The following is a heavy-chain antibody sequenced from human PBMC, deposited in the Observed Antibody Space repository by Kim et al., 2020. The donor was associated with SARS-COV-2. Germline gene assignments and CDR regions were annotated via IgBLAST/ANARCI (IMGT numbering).Heavy chain of an antibody. V-gene: IGHV4-39*01. CDR2: IYYSGST. J-gene: IGHJ3*02. D-gene: IGHD3-22*01. CDR1: GGSISSSSYY. CDR3: ARQAIRSNSPYYYDSSGYYGDAFDI. Sequence: SETLSLTCTVSGGSISSSSYYWGWIRQPPGKGLEWIGSIYYSGSTYYNPSLKSRVTISVDTSKNQFSLKLSSVTAADTAVYYCARQAIRSNSPYYYDSSGYYGDAFDIWGQGTMVTVSS.